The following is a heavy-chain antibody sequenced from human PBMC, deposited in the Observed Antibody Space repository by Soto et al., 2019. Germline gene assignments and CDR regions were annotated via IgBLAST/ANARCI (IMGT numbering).Heavy chain of an antibody. Sequence: EVQLVETGGGLIQPGGYLRLSCAASGFSVSNNYMTWVRQAPGKGLEWVSILYSGGSAYYSDSVKDRLTISRDNSKNTLYLHINGLRAEDTAVYYCARRKAVSRNHNYYYYGLDVWGQGTTVTVSS. D-gene: IGHD1-1*01. V-gene: IGHV3-53*02. CDR2: LYSGGSA. J-gene: IGHJ6*01. CDR1: GFSVSNNY. CDR3: ARRKAVSRNHNYYYYGLDV.